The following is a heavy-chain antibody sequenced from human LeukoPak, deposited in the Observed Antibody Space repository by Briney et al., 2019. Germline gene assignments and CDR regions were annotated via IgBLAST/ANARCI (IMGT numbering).Heavy chain of an antibody. CDR2: VNPNSADT. CDR1: RYTFTDYY. V-gene: IGHV1-2*02. J-gene: IGHJ4*02. Sequence: ASVKVSCKASRYTFTDYYIHWVRQAPGQGLEWMGWVNPNSADTHYAQKFQGRVTMTRDTSISTAYMELSRLRSDDTAVYYCSRGRRILVGDTNAGDFFDYWGQGTQVTVSS. CDR3: SRGRRILVGDTNAGDFFDY. D-gene: IGHD1-26*01.